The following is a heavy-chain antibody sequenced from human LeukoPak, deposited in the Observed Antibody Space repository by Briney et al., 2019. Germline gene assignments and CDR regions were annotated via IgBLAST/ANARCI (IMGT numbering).Heavy chain of an antibody. V-gene: IGHV4-59*01. Sequence: PSETLSLTCTVSGGSISSYYWSWIRQPPGKGLEWIGSNDYRGNSYYIPSLKSRVTISIDTSKNQLSLSLSSVTAADTAVYYCARYSSSPTFFDFWGQGTLVTVSS. CDR3: ARYSSSPTFFDF. D-gene: IGHD6-6*01. CDR2: NDYRGNS. J-gene: IGHJ4*02. CDR1: GGSISSYY.